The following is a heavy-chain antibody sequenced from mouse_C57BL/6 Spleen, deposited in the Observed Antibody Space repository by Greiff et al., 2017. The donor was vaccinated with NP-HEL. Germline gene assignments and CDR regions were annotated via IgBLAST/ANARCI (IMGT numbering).Heavy chain of an antibody. D-gene: IGHD2-4*01. V-gene: IGHV1-7*01. J-gene: IGHJ1*03. CDR3: ARNYDHGYFDV. CDR1: GYTFTSYW. Sequence: QVQLQQSGAELAKPGASVKLSCKASGYTFTSYWMHWVNQRPGQGLEWIGYINPSSGYTKYNQKFKDKATLTADKSSSTAYMQLSSLTYEESAVDDCARNYDHGYFDVWGTGTTVTVSS. CDR2: INPSSGYT.